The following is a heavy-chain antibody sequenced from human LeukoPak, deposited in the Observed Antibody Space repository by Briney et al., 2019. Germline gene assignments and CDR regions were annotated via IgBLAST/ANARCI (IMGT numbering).Heavy chain of an antibody. CDR3: ARDQNFWSGYFGY. Sequence: GGSLRLSCAASGFIFSNYWMHWVRQVPGKGLLWVSGINTDGRTTVYADSVKGRFTISRDNAKNSLYLQMNSLRAEDTAVYYCARDQNFWSGYFGYWGQGTLVTVSS. CDR1: GFIFSNYW. J-gene: IGHJ4*02. CDR2: INTDGRTT. V-gene: IGHV3-74*01. D-gene: IGHD3-3*01.